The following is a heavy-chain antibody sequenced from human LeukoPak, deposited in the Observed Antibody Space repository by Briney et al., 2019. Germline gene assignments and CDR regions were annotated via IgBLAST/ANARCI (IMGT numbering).Heavy chain of an antibody. Sequence: PGGSLRLSCAASGFTVSSNYMSWVRQAPGKGLEWVSVIYSGGTTYYAYSVKGRFTISRDNSKSTLYLQMNSLRAEDTAVYYCARDPTIPHDAFDIWGQGTMVTVSS. D-gene: IGHD1-26*01. J-gene: IGHJ3*02. CDR1: GFTVSSNY. V-gene: IGHV3-53*01. CDR2: IYSGGTT. CDR3: ARDPTIPHDAFDI.